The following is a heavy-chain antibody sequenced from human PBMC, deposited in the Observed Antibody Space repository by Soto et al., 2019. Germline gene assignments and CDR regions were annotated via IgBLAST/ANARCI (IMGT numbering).Heavy chain of an antibody. CDR2: IYYSGST. V-gene: IGHV4-31*03. D-gene: IGHD2-15*01. CDR1: GGSISSGCYY. J-gene: IGHJ4*02. Sequence: LSLTCTVSGGSISSGCYYWSWIRQHPGKGLEWIGYIYYSGSTYYNPSLKSRVTISVDTSKNQFSLKLSSVTAADTAVYYCASIRIYPSFYFDYWGQGTLVTVSS. CDR3: ASIRIYPSFYFDY.